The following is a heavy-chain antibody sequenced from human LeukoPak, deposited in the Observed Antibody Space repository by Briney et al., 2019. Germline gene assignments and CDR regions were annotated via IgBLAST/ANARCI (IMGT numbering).Heavy chain of an antibody. CDR3: ARGRKAVAGATYYHGIDV. CDR1: GFIFSNYW. D-gene: IGHD6-19*01. CDR2: IKQDGSEK. V-gene: IGHV3-7*01. Sequence: GGSLRLSCAASGFIFSNYWMTWVRQAPGKGLESVANIKQDGSEKYYVDSVKGRFTISSDNAKNSLYLQMNSLRAEDTAVYYCARGRKAVAGATYYHGIDVWGQGTTVTVSS. J-gene: IGHJ6*02.